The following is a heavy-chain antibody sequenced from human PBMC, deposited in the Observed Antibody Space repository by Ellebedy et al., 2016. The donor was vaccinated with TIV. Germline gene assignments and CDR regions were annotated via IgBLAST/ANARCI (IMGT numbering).Heavy chain of an antibody. CDR1: GFTFSSYG. V-gene: IGHV3-33*01. CDR3: VRDRVSDGSGRYDPYWYMDV. D-gene: IGHD3-10*01. J-gene: IGHJ6*03. CDR2: IWHDGSNK. Sequence: GGSLRLXXAAPGFTFSSYGMLWFRRAPDTGVEWVAIIWHDGSNKYYGDSVKGRFTISRDNSKNTLYLQMNSLRVEDTAVYYCVRDRVSDGSGRYDPYWYMDVWGKGTTVTVSS.